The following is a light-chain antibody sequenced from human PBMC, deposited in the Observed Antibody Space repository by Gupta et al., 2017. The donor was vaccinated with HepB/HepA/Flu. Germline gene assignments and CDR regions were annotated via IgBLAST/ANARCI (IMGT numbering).Light chain of an antibody. Sequence: EILMTQSPATLSVSPGERATLSCRASQTATISVAWYQQNPGQAPRLLIYAASTRATGVPDRFSGSGSGTEFTLTISSRQSDDFAVYYCQQVHEWPVTFGQGTRLEIK. CDR2: AAS. CDR3: QQVHEWPVT. J-gene: IGKJ5*01. V-gene: IGKV3-15*01. CDR1: QTATIS.